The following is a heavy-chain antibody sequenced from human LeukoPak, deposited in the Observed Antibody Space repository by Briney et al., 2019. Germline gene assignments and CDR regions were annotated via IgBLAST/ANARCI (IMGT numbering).Heavy chain of an antibody. J-gene: IGHJ5*02. CDR1: GFTFDDYG. D-gene: IGHD3-22*01. V-gene: IGHV3-7*01. CDR2: IKQDGSEK. CDR3: AREGARYYYDSSGIFDP. Sequence: GGSLRLSCAASGFTFDDYGMSWVRQAPGKGLEWVANIKQDGSEKYYVDSVKGRFTISRDNAKNSLYLQMNSLRAEDTAVYYCAREGARYYYDSSGIFDPWGQGTLVTVSS.